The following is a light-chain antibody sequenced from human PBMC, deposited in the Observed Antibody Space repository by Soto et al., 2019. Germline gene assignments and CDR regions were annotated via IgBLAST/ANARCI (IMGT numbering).Light chain of an antibody. CDR1: QSISSW. J-gene: IGKJ4*01. CDR2: KAS. Sequence: SQSPSSLSASIGDRVTITCRASQSISSWLAWYQQKPGKAPKLLIYKASGLESGVPSRFSGSGSGTDFTLTISSLQPDDFATYYCQQYNSYSPLTFAGGTKVAIK. V-gene: IGKV1-5*03. CDR3: QQYNSYSPLT.